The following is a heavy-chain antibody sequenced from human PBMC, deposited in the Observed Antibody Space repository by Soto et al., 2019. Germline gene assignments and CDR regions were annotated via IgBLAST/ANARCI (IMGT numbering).Heavy chain of an antibody. CDR1: GDSVSNNGAA. Sequence: PSQTLSLTCAISGDSVSNNGAAWNWIRQSPSGGLEWLGRTYYRSKWFNDYAVSVKSRITISPDTSKNQFSLQLNAVTPDDTAVYYCAREFLFWGQGTLVTVSS. J-gene: IGHJ4*02. V-gene: IGHV6-1*01. CDR3: AREFLF. CDR2: TYYRSKWFN.